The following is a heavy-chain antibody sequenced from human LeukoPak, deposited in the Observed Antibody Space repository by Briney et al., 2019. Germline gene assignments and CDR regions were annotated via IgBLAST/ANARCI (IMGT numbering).Heavy chain of an antibody. CDR3: AGRIFDI. CDR2: IKEDGSEK. V-gene: IGHV3-7*01. J-gene: IGHJ3*02. CDR1: GCTFGNYW. Sequence: PGGSLRLSCAGYGCTFGNYWMAWVRQAPGQGLEWVANIKEDGSEKYYLDSVEGRFTISRDNAKSSVYLQMNSLRAEDTAVYYCAGRIFDIWGQGTMVTVSS.